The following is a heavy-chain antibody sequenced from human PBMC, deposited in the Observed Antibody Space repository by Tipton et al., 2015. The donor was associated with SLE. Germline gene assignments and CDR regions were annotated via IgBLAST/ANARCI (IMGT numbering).Heavy chain of an antibody. D-gene: IGHD1-7*01. V-gene: IGHV4-59*12. CDR3: AREDNWNYVPSAFDI. CDR2: IYYSGST. Sequence: TLSLTCTVSGGSISSYYWSWIRQPPGKGLEWIGYIYYSGSTYYNPSLKSRVTISVDTSKNQFSLQLNSVTPEDTAVYYCAREDNWNYVPSAFDIWGQGTMVTVSS. CDR1: GGSISSYY. J-gene: IGHJ3*02.